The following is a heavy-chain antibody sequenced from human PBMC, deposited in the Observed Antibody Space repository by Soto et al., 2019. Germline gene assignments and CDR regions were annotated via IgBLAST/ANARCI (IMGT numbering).Heavy chain of an antibody. CDR2: ISGSGGST. J-gene: IGHJ3*02. CDR3: AKVPFIVVVPAATDAFDI. D-gene: IGHD2-2*01. V-gene: IGHV3-23*01. CDR1: GFTFSSYA. Sequence: GGSLRLSCAASGFTFSSYAMSWVRQAPGKGLEWVSAISGSGGSTYCADSVKGRFTISRDNSKNTLYLQMNSLRAEDTAVYYCAKVPFIVVVPAATDAFDIWGQGTMVTVSS.